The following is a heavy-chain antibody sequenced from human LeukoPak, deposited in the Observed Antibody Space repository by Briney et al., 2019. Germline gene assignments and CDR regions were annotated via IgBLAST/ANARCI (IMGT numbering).Heavy chain of an antibody. Sequence: TSETLSLTCTVSGGSISSSSYYWGWIRQPPGKGLEWIGSIYYSGSTYYNPSLKSRVTISVDTSKNQFSLNLSSVTAADTAVYYCARHGGYSSPLAYWGQGTLVTVSS. D-gene: IGHD6-13*01. J-gene: IGHJ4*02. V-gene: IGHV4-39*01. CDR2: IYYSGST. CDR1: GGSISSSSYY. CDR3: ARHGGYSSPLAY.